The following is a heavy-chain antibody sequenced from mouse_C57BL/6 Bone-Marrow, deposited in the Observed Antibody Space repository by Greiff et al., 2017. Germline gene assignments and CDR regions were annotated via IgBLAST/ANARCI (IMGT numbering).Heavy chain of an antibody. CDR2: FYPGSGSI. CDR3: ARHEVYYGNYPYAMDY. CDR1: GYTFTEYT. D-gene: IGHD2-1*01. Sequence: QVQLQQSGAELVKPGASVKLSCKASGYTFTEYTIHWVKQRSGQGLEWIGWFYPGSGSIKYNEKFKDKATLTSDKSSSTVYMELSRLTSEDSAVYFCARHEVYYGNYPYAMDYWGQGTSVTVSS. V-gene: IGHV1-62-2*01. J-gene: IGHJ4*01.